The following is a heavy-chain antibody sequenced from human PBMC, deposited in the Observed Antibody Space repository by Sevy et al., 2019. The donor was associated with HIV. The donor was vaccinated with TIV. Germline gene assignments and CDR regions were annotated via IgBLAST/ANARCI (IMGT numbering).Heavy chain of an antibody. D-gene: IGHD2-2*01. CDR1: EFIFTNAW. J-gene: IGHJ4*02. V-gene: IGHV3-15*01. CDR2: YKSKTNGGQT. CDR3: TTDLEYQLERYYFNY. Sequence: GGSLRLSCAASEFIFTNAWMSWVRQAPGKALEWVGHYKSKTNGGQTDYAAPVEGRFTISRDDSKKTLYLQMNSLKTGDTAVYYCTTDLEYQLERYYFNYWGQGTLVTVSS.